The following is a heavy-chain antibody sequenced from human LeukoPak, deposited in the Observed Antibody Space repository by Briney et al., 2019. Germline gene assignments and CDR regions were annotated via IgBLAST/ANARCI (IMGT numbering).Heavy chain of an antibody. Sequence: PSETLSLTCTVSGGSISSYYWSWIRQPAGKGLEWIGRIYTSGSTNYNPSLKSRVTMSVDTSKNQFSLKLSSVTAADTAVYYCARSRRNYYDSSGPEYFQHWGQGTLVTVSS. V-gene: IGHV4-4*07. CDR2: IYTSGST. J-gene: IGHJ1*01. D-gene: IGHD3-22*01. CDR3: ARSRRNYYDSSGPEYFQH. CDR1: GGSISSYY.